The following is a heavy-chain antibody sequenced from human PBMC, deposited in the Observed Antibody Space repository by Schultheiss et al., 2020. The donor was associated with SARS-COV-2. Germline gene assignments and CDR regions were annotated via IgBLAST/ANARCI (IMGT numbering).Heavy chain of an antibody. Sequence: SETLSLTCTVSRYSISTTYYWSWIRQPAGKGLEWIGRIYTSGSTNYNPSLKSRVTISVDTSKNQFSLKLSSVTAADTAVYYCARVNSGYSSSWLNYYYYMDVWGKGTTVTVSS. V-gene: IGHV4-61*02. CDR2: IYTSGST. J-gene: IGHJ6*03. CDR1: RYSISTTYY. D-gene: IGHD6-13*01. CDR3: ARVNSGYSSSWLNYYYYMDV.